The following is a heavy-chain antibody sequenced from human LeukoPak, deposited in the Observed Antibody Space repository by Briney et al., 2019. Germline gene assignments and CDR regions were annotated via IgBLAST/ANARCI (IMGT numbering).Heavy chain of an antibody. CDR3: ARGFLRYSGI. D-gene: IGHD1-26*01. CDR2: INHSGST. Sequence: SETLSLTCAVYGGSFSGYYWSWIRQPPGKGLEWIGEINHSGSTNYNPSLKSRVTISVDTSKNQFSLKLSSVTAADTAVYYCARGFLRYSGIWGQGTMVTVSS. V-gene: IGHV4-34*01. J-gene: IGHJ3*02. CDR1: GGSFSGYY.